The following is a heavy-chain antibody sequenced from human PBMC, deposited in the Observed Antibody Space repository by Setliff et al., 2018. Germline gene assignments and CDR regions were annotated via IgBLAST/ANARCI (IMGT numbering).Heavy chain of an antibody. CDR3: ARERSYYYDSSGFYYEGRHFDY. CDR2: IYTSGST. V-gene: IGHV4-61*09. CDR1: GGSINSGSYY. J-gene: IGHJ4*02. D-gene: IGHD3-22*01. Sequence: SETLSLTCTVSGGSINSGSYYWSWIRQSAGKGLEWIGYIYTSGSTNYNPSLKSQVTISLDTSKNQFSLKLSFVTAADTAVYYCARERSYYYDSSGFYYEGRHFDYWGQGTLVTVSS.